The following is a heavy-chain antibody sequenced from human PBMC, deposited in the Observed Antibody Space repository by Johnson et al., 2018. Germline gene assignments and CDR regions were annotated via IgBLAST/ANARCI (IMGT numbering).Heavy chain of an antibody. J-gene: IGHJ6*03. CDR2: MNPNSGNT. D-gene: IGHD1-26*01. V-gene: IGHV1-8*01. CDR3: ARRENSGGYYACFYDYDYRAG. CDR1: GYTFTSYD. Sequence: QVQLVQSGAEVKKPGSSVKVSCKASGYTFTSYDINGVRQATGQGLVLMGWMNPNSGNTGYAQKFQGRVTMTRNTPISTAYMERSSLRSEDTAVSYCARRENSGGYYACFYDYDYRAGGGKGTTVTVSS.